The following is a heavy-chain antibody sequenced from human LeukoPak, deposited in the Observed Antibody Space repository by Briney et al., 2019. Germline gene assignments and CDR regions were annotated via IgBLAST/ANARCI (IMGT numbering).Heavy chain of an antibody. CDR2: IYYSGST. D-gene: IGHD3-22*01. CDR1: GGSFSGYH. Sequence: PSETLSLTCAVYGGSFSGYHWSWIRQHPGKGLEWIGYIYYSGSTYYNPSLKSRVTISVDTSKNQFSLKLSSVTAADTAVYYCARLYYDSSGTSEDWGQGTLVTVSS. V-gene: IGHV4-31*11. CDR3: ARLYYDSSGTSED. J-gene: IGHJ4*02.